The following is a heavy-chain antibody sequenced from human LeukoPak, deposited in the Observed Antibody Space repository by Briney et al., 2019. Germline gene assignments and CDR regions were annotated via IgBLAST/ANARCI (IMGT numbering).Heavy chain of an antibody. V-gene: IGHV4-30-4*08. D-gene: IGHD4-17*01. CDR1: GDSISSSSYY. CDR3: ASCYGDFVLFDY. J-gene: IGHJ4*02. CDR2: IYYSGST. Sequence: SETLSLTCTVSGDSISSSSYYWGWIRQPPGKGLEWIGYIYYSGSTYYNPSLKSRVTISVDTSKNQFSLKLSSVTAADTVVYYCASCYGDFVLFDYWGQGTLVTVSS.